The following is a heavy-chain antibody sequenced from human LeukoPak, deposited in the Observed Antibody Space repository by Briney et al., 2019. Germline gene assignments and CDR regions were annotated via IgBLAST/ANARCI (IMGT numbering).Heavy chain of an antibody. J-gene: IGHJ6*02. CDR3: ARSYDSRGYFYYGMDV. V-gene: IGHV4-59*01. D-gene: IGHD3-22*01. Sequence: SETLSLTCTVSGGSISNYYGSWIRQPPGKGLEWIGFIYFTGTTGYNPSLKSRVTISLDTSKNQFSLRLNSVTAADTAVYYCARSYDSRGYFYYGMDVWGQGTTVTVSS. CDR1: GGSISNYY. CDR2: IYFTGTT.